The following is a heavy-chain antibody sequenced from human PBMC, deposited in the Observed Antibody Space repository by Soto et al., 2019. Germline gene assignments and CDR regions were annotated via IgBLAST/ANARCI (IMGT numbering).Heavy chain of an antibody. V-gene: IGHV3-73*01. J-gene: IGHJ4*02. D-gene: IGHD5-18*01. Sequence: QPGGSLRLSCAASGFIFSGSALHWVRQASGKGLEWVGRIRSKANSYATAYGASMKGRFTISRDDSKSTTYLQMNGLKTDDTAVYYCARHAGWDKTMLKSLGYWGPGALVTVSS. CDR1: GFIFSGSA. CDR2: IRSKANSYAT. CDR3: ARHAGWDKTMLKSLGY.